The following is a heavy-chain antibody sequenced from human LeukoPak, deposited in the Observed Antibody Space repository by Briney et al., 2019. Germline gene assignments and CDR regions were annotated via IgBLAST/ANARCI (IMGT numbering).Heavy chain of an antibody. Sequence: PAETLSLTGNLSGGSISSYYWSWLRQPAGKGLEWIGRIYTSGSTNYNPSLERRINMSADTSKNQFSLKLSYLTAANTAVYYCARDRTTVAYYFDYWGQGNRVTVS. CDR1: GGSISSYY. V-gene: IGHV4-4*07. D-gene: IGHD4-23*01. CDR2: IYTSGST. CDR3: ARDRTTVAYYFDY. J-gene: IGHJ4*02.